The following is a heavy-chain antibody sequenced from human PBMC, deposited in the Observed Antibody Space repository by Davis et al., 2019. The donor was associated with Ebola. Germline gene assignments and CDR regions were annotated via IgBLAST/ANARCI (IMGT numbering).Heavy chain of an antibody. D-gene: IGHD6-13*01. CDR1: GFIFSNYW. CDR2: IKQDGGEK. Sequence: GESLKISCAASGFIFSNYWMSWVRQAPGKGPEWVAIIKQDGGEKYYVDSVKGRFIISRDNSKNTLHLQMNSLRVEDTAIYYCAKDTSSIWFDVWGQGTMVTVSS. V-gene: IGHV3-7*03. J-gene: IGHJ3*01. CDR3: AKDTSSIWFDV.